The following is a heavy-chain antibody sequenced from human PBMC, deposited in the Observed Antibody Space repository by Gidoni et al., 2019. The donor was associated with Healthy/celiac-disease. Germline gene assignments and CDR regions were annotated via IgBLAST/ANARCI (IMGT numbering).Heavy chain of an antibody. CDR2: ISYDGSNK. J-gene: IGHJ4*02. CDR1: GFTFSSYG. Sequence: QVQLVESGGGVVQPGRSLRLSCAASGFTFSSYGMHWVRQAPGKGLEWVAVISYDGSNKYYADSVKGRFTISRDNSKNTLYLQMNSLRAEDTAVYYCAKDRWVGIQPDFDYWGQGTLVTVSS. D-gene: IGHD5-18*01. V-gene: IGHV3-30*18. CDR3: AKDRWVGIQPDFDY.